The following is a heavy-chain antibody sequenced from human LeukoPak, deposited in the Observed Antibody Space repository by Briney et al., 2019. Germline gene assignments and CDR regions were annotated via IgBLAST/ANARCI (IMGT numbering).Heavy chain of an antibody. CDR2: IYSGGST. CDR1: GFTVSSNY. V-gene: IGHV3-53*01. J-gene: IGHJ6*02. D-gene: IGHD3-22*01. Sequence: PGGSLRLSCAASGFTVSSNYMSWVRQAPGKGLEWVSVIYSGGSTYYADSVKGRFTISRDNSKNTLYLQMNSLRAEDTAVYYCATPYDSSGYSKAYYYYDMDVWGQGTTVTVSS. CDR3: ATPYDSSGYSKAYYYYDMDV.